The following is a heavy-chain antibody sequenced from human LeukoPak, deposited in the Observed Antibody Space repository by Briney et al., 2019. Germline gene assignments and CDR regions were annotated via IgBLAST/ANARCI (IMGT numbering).Heavy chain of an antibody. CDR2: IWHDGSNK. J-gene: IGHJ4*02. Sequence: GGSLRLSCAASGFTFSSYGMHWVRQAPGKGLEWVAVIWHDGSNKYYADSVKGRFTISRDNSKNTLYLQMNSLRAEDTAVYYCARDQCSSTSCSQSFDYWGQGTLVTVSS. CDR3: ARDQCSSTSCSQSFDY. D-gene: IGHD2-2*01. V-gene: IGHV3-33*01. CDR1: GFTFSSYG.